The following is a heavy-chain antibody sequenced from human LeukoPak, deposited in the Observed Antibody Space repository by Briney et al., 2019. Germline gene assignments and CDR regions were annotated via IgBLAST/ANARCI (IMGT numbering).Heavy chain of an antibody. Sequence: SETLSLTCTVSGGSINSGYWSWSRQPPGKGLEWVGYIYYNGATSYTPSLKSRVTISVDTSTEQFSLKLTPVTAADMAVYYCARYGGSGWVIDNWGQGTLVTVSS. J-gene: IGHJ4*02. D-gene: IGHD6-19*01. V-gene: IGHV4-59*08. CDR2: IYYNGAT. CDR3: ARYGGSGWVIDN. CDR1: GGSINSGY.